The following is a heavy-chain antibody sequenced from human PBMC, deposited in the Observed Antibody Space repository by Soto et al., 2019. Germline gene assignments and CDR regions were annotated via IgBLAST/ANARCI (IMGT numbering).Heavy chain of an antibody. J-gene: IGHJ6*02. V-gene: IGHV1-69*12. Sequence: QVQLVQSGAEVKKPGSSVKVSCKASGGTFSSYAISWVRQAPGQGLEWMGGIIPIFGTANYAQKFQGRVTITADESTSRAYMELSSLRSEDTAVYYCARDMAFVEQWLFGMDVWGQGTTVTVSS. D-gene: IGHD6-19*01. CDR1: GGTFSSYA. CDR3: ARDMAFVEQWLFGMDV. CDR2: IIPIFGTA.